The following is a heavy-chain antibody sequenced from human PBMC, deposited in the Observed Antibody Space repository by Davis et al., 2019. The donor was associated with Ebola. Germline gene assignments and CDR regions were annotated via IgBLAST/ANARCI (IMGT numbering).Heavy chain of an antibody. CDR3: ARTVSLVDFAMDV. V-gene: IGHV4-59*08. J-gene: IGHJ6*02. CDR2: IYYSGST. D-gene: IGHD2-8*02. Sequence: SETLSLTCSVSGGSISRYYWSWIRQPPGKGLEWIGYIYYSGSTNYNPSLKSRVTISVDTSKNQFSLRLSSVTAADTAVYYCARTVSLVDFAMDVWGQGTTVTVSS. CDR1: GGSISRYY.